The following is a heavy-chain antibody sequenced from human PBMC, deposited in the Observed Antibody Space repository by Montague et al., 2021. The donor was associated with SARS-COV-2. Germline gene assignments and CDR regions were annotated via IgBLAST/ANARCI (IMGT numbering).Heavy chain of an antibody. CDR1: GFTFSSYS. CDR3: ARDGVYDILTGYWTD. D-gene: IGHD3-9*01. CDR2: ISSRSSYI. V-gene: IGHV3-21*01. Sequence: SLRLSCAASGFTFSSYSMNWVRQAPGKGLEWVSSISSRSSYIYSADSVKGRFPISRDNAKNSLYLPMNSRRAEDTAVYYCARDGVYDILTGYWTDWGQGTLAT. J-gene: IGHJ4*02.